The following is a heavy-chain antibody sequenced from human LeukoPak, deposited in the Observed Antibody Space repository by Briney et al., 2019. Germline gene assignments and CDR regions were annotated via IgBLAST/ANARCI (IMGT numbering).Heavy chain of an antibody. D-gene: IGHD3-9*01. J-gene: IGHJ4*02. CDR1: GFTFSSYG. CDR2: ISYDGSNE. Sequence: PGGSLRLSCAASGFTFSSYGMHWVRQAPGKGLEWGALISYDGSNEYYADSVKGRFTISRDNSKSTLYVQMNSLRAEDTAVYYCAKDRFDFDWGQGTLVTVSS. CDR3: AKDRFDFD. V-gene: IGHV3-30*18.